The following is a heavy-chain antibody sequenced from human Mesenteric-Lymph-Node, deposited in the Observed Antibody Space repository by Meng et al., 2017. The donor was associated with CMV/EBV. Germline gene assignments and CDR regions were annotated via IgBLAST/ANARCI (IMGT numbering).Heavy chain of an antibody. J-gene: IGHJ4*02. D-gene: IGHD2-2*01. CDR2: INHSGST. CDR1: GGYFSGYY. Sequence: YGGYFSGYYWSWIRQPPGKGLEWIGEINHSGSTNYNPSLKSRVTISVDTSKNQFSLKLSSVTAADTAVYYCAREYCSSTSCYAYFDYWGQGTLVTVSS. CDR3: AREYCSSTSCYAYFDY. V-gene: IGHV4-34*01.